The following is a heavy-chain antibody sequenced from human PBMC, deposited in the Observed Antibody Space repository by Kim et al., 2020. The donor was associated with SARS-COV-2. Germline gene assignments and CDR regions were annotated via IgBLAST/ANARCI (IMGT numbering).Heavy chain of an antibody. Sequence: GGSLRLSCAASGFTFSSYGMHWVRQAPGKGLEWVAVISYDGSNKYYADSVKGRFTISRDNSKNTLYLQMNSLRAEDTAVYYCAREETYYDILTGYSHFD. J-gene: IGHJ4*01. CDR2: ISYDGSNK. V-gene: IGHV3-33*05. D-gene: IGHD3-9*01. CDR3: AREETYYDILTGYSHFD. CDR1: GFTFSSYG.